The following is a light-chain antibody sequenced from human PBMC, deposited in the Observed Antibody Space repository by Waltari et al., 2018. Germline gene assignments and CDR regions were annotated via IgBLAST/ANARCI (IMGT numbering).Light chain of an antibody. CDR2: RNN. Sequence: QSVLPQPPSVSGAPGQWVTIPCSGSNSNVGINYVSWFQPVPGAAPSLLVYRNNQRPAGVPVRYSGSNSGSSASLGISGSRSEDDADYYCAAWDVSLRGIFGTGTRVTVL. CDR3: AAWDVSLRGI. CDR1: NSNVGINY. J-gene: IGLJ1*01. V-gene: IGLV1-47*01.